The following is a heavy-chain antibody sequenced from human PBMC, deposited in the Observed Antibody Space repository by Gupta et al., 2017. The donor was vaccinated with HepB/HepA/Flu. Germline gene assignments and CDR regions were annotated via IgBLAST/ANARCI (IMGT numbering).Heavy chain of an antibody. D-gene: IGHD2-2*01. CDR1: GYTFTSYG. CDR2: ISDYNGNT. Sequence: QVQLVQSGAEVKKPGASVKVSCKASGYTFTSYGISWVRQAPGQGLEWMGWISDYNGNTNYAQKLQGRVTMNTDTSTSKAYMELRSLRSDDTAVYYCARDLHCPRDCSSTSCSFYFDYWGQGTLVTVAS. CDR3: ARDLHCPRDCSSTSCSFYFDY. V-gene: IGHV1-18*01. J-gene: IGHJ4*02.